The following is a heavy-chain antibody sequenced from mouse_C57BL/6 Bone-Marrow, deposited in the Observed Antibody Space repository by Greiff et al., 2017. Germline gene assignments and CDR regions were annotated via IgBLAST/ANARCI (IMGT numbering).Heavy chain of an antibody. D-gene: IGHD1-1*01. J-gene: IGHJ1*03. V-gene: IGHV1-81*01. Sequence: QVQLQQSGAELARPGASVKLSCKASGYTFTSYGISWVKQRTGQGLEWIGEIYPRSGNTYYNEKFKGKATLTADKSSSTAYMELRTLTSEDSAVSFCARSTVVSPHYWYCDVWGTGTTVTVSS. CDR3: ARSTVVSPHYWYCDV. CDR1: GYTFTSYG. CDR2: IYPRSGNT.